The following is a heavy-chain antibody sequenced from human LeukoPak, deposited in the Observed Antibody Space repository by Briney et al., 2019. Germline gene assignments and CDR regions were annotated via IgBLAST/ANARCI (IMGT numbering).Heavy chain of an antibody. J-gene: IGHJ5*02. V-gene: IGHV4-31*03. D-gene: IGHD3-10*01. Sequence: SETLSLTCTVSGDSIGSGGHFWSWIRQHPEKGLEWIGYIYYSGTTKYNPSLKSRVTISVDTSTNQFSLKLTSVTAADTAVYYCAREIITEGDCFDPWGQGILVTVSS. CDR2: IYYSGTT. CDR3: AREIITEGDCFDP. CDR1: GDSIGSGGHF.